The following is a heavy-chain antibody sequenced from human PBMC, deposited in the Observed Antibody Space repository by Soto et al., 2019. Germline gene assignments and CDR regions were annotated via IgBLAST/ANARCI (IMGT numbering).Heavy chain of an antibody. CDR3: ARAHIVVVPAARKYYFDY. CDR2: ISAYNGNT. D-gene: IGHD2-2*01. Sequence: ASVKVSCKASGYTFTSYGISWVRQAPGQGLEWMGWISAYNGNTNYAQKLQGRVTMTTDTSTGTAYMELRSLRSDDTAVYYCARAHIVVVPAARKYYFDYWGQGTLVTVYS. V-gene: IGHV1-18*01. J-gene: IGHJ4*02. CDR1: GYTFTSYG.